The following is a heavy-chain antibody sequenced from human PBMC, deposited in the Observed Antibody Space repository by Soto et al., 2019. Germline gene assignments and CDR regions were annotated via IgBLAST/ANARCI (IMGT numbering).Heavy chain of an antibody. V-gene: IGHV5-51*01. CDR1: GYSFTCYW. CDR2: IYPGDSDT. J-gene: IGHJ6*02. Sequence: GESLKISCKGSGYSFTCYWIGWVRQMPGKGLEWMGIIYPGDSDTRYSPSFQGQVTISADKSISTAYLQWSSLKASDTAMYYCARRQYIVGAPGYGMDVWGQGTTVTVSS. D-gene: IGHD1-26*01. CDR3: ARRQYIVGAPGYGMDV.